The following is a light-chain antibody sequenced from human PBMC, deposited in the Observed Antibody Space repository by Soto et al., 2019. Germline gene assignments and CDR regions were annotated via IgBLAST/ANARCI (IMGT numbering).Light chain of an antibody. V-gene: IGKV1-5*01. CDR1: QSISGW. CDR3: QQYGSHLLT. CDR2: DAS. Sequence: DIQMTQSPSTLSASVGDRVTITCRASQSISGWLAWYQKKPGKAPNLLIFDASTLQNGVPSRFSGSGSGTEFTLPISSLQPDDFATYYCQQYGSHLLTFGGGTKV. J-gene: IGKJ4*01.